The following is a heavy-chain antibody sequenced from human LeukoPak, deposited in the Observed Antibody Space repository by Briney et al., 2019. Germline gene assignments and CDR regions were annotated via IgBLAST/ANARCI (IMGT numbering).Heavy chain of an antibody. CDR1: GASLTNPTYY. V-gene: IGHV4-61*01. D-gene: IGHD3-22*01. Sequence: SETLSLTCSVSGASLTNPTYYQWSWIRQPPGKGLELIGSLYSTEPAKFNPSLKSRVTMSLDTSKNQFSLKLSSVTAADTAMYYCARGRYYYDSSGYPYNWFDPWGQGTLVTVSS. J-gene: IGHJ5*02. CDR2: LYSTEPA. CDR3: ARGRYYYDSSGYPYNWFDP.